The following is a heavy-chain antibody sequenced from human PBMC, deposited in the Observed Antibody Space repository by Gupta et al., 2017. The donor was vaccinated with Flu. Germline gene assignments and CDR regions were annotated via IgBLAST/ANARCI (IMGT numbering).Heavy chain of an antibody. J-gene: IGHJ4*02. Sequence: EVQLVESGGGLVKPGGSLRLSCAASGFTFSNAWMSWVRQAPGKGLEWVGRIKSKTDGGTTDYAAPVKGRFTISRDDSKNTLYLQMNSLKTEDTAVYYXTTDNLTTGYCSGGSCPEVGYWGQGTLVTVSS. CDR2: IKSKTDGGTT. CDR3: TTDNLTTGYCSGGSCPEVGY. CDR1: GFTFSNAW. D-gene: IGHD2-15*01. V-gene: IGHV3-15*01.